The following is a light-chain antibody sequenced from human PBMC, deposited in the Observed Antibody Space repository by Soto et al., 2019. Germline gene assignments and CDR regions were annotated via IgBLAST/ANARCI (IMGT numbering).Light chain of an antibody. CDR1: RTVNSNY. CDR3: QQYGTSPT. J-gene: IGKJ2*01. Sequence: EVVVTQSPDTLSLSPGERATLSCRASRTVNSNYLAWYQQKPGQGPRLLIYGASNRATGIPDRFSGSGSGTDFTLTITRLQPEDFAVYYCQQYGTSPTFGRGTKLEIK. V-gene: IGKV3-20*01. CDR2: GAS.